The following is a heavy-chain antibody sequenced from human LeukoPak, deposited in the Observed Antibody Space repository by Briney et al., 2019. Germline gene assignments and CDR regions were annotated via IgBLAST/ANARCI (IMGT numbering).Heavy chain of an antibody. D-gene: IGHD5-18*01. J-gene: IGHJ4*02. CDR3: ARGGIELWSAIDY. CDR1: GGSFSGYY. V-gene: IGHV4-34*01. CDR2: INHSGST. Sequence: PSETLSLTCAVYGGSFSGYYWSWIRQPPGKGLEWIGEINHSGSTNYNPSLKSRVTISVDTSKNQFSLKLSSVTAADTAVYYCARGGIELWSAIDYWGQGTLVTVSS.